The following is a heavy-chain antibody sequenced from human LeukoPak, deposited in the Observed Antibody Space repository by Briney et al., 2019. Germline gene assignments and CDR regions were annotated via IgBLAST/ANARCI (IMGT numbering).Heavy chain of an antibody. CDR3: ARMSSSSWWY. Sequence: GGSLRLSCAASGFIFSVYGMHWVRQAPGKGLEWVSFIRYDASNKYYADSVKGRFTISRDNSKNTLYLQMNSLRAEDTAVYYCARMSSSSWWYWGPGTLVTVSS. J-gene: IGHJ4*02. CDR1: GFIFSVYG. CDR2: IRYDASNK. D-gene: IGHD6-13*01. V-gene: IGHV3-30*02.